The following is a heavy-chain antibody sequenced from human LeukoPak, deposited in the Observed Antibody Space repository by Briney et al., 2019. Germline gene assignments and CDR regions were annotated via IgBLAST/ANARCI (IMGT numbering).Heavy chain of an antibody. CDR2: ISSSSSSI. CDR3: ARDRRDAFDI. Sequence: GGSLRLSCAASGFTFSSYSMNWVRQAPGKGLEWVSYISSSSSSIYYADSVKGRFTISRDNAKSSLYLQMNSLRAEDTAVYYCARDRRDAFDIWGQGTMVTVSS. V-gene: IGHV3-48*01. CDR1: GFTFSSYS. J-gene: IGHJ3*02.